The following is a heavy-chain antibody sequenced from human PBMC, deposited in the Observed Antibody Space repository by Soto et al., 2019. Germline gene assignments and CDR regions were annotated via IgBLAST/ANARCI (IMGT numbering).Heavy chain of an antibody. CDR3: ARDEGLGVNYYYYGVDV. D-gene: IGHD3-10*01. V-gene: IGHV3-33*01. Sequence: QVQLVESGGGVVQPGRSLRLSCAASGFTFSSYGMHWVRQAPGKGLEWVAVIWYDGSNKYYADSVKGRFTIFRDNSKNTMYLQMNRLRAEDTAVYYCARDEGLGVNYYYYGVDVWGQGTTVTVSS. CDR1: GFTFSSYG. CDR2: IWYDGSNK. J-gene: IGHJ6*02.